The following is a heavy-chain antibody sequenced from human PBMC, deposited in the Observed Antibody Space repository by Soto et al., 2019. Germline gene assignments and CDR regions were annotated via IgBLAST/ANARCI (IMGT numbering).Heavy chain of an antibody. J-gene: IGHJ3*02. D-gene: IGHD4-17*01. Sequence: PGGSLRLSCAASGFTFSSYGMHWVRQAPGKGLEWVAVIWYDGGNKYYADSVKGRFTISRDNSKNTLYLQMNSLRAEDTAVYYCARFEYGLNAFDIWGQGTMVTVSS. V-gene: IGHV3-33*01. CDR3: ARFEYGLNAFDI. CDR2: IWYDGGNK. CDR1: GFTFSSYG.